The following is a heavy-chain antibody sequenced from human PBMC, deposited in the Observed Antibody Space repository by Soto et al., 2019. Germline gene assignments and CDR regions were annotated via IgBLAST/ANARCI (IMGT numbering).Heavy chain of an antibody. Sequence: PRSHTRIGSGGSTVSCDHILSLIRQDPGKGLEWIGYIYYSGSTYYNPSLKSRVTISVDTSKNQFSLKLSSVTAADPAVYYCFLVQRWG. CDR1: GGSTVSCDHI. V-gene: IGHV4-31*02. D-gene: IGHD1-1*01. CDR3: FLVQR. CDR2: IYYSGST. J-gene: IGHJ1*01.